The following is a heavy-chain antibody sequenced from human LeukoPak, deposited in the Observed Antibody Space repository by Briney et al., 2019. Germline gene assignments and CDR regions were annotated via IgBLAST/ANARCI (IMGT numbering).Heavy chain of an antibody. Sequence: ETPSLTCTVSGGSISSSSYYWGWIRQPPGKGLEWVSSISPSSSYIYYTDSVKGRFTISRDNAENSLYLQMSGLRAEDTAVYYCARAPPKRGTPVYYFDYWGQGTLVTVSS. J-gene: IGHJ4*02. D-gene: IGHD1-26*01. CDR1: GGSISSSS. V-gene: IGHV3-21*01. CDR2: ISPSSSYI. CDR3: ARAPPKRGTPVYYFDY.